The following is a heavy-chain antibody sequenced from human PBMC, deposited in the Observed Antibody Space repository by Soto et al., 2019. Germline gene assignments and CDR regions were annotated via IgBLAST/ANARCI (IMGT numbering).Heavy chain of an antibody. CDR3: AKGNVWDKYRSGWYLDY. D-gene: IGHD6-19*01. J-gene: IGHJ4*02. Sequence: QVQLVESGGGVVQPGRSLRLSCAASGFTFSSYGMHWVRQAPGKGLEWVAVISYDGSNKYYADSVKGRFTISRDNSKNTLYLQMNSLRAEDTGVYYCAKGNVWDKYRSGWYLDYWGQGTLVTVSS. CDR2: ISYDGSNK. CDR1: GFTFSSYG. V-gene: IGHV3-30*18.